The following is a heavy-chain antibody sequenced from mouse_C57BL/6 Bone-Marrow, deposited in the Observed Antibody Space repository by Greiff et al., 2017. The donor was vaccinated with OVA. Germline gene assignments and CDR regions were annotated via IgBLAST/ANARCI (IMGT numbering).Heavy chain of an antibody. CDR3: ARLMSLYDYHWYFDV. J-gene: IGHJ1*03. V-gene: IGHV5-2*01. Sequence: EVNVVESGGGLVQPGESLKLSCESNEYEFPSHDMSWVRKTPEKRLELVAAINSDGGSTYYPDTMERRFIISRDNTKKTLYLQMSSLRSEDTALYYCARLMSLYDYHWYFDVWGTGTTVTVSS. D-gene: IGHD2-4*01. CDR2: INSDGGST. CDR1: EYEFPSHD.